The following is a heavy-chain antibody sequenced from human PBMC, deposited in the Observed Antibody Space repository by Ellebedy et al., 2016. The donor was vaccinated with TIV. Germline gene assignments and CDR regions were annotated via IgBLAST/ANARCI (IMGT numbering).Heavy chain of an antibody. V-gene: IGHV3-30*02. J-gene: IGHJ4*02. CDR2: VNSDESNK. Sequence: PGGSLRLSCAASGFTFTKYGMNWVRQAPGKGLEWAASVNSDESNKYYADSVKGRFTISRDNSKNTVYLQMNSLTLEDTAVYYCAKGLGSDWAFEYWGQGALVTVSS. CDR1: GFTFTKYG. D-gene: IGHD6-19*01. CDR3: AKGLGSDWAFEY.